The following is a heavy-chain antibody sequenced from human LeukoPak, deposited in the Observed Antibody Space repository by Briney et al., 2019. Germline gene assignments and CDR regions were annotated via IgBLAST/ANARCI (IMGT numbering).Heavy chain of an antibody. J-gene: IGHJ4*02. CDR3: ARVREDYYGSGSYPFGY. CDR2: IYYSGST. CDR1: GGSVSSGSYY. D-gene: IGHD3-10*01. V-gene: IGHV4-61*01. Sequence: SETLSLTCTVSGGSVSSGSYYWSWIRQPPGKGLEWIGYIYYSGSTNYNPSLKSRVTISVDTSKNQFSLKLSSVTAADTAVYYCARVREDYYGSGSYPFGYWGQGTLVTVSS.